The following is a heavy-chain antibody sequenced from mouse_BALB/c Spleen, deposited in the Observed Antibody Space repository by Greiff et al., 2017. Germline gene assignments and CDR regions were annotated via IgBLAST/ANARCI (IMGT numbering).Heavy chain of an antibody. CDR3: AMGAYGNYVAY. Sequence: VQLKQSGPELVKPGASVKVSCKASGFAFTSYNMYWVKQSHGKSLEWIGYIDPYNGGTSYNQKFKGKATLTVDKSSSTAYMHLNSLTSEDSAVYYCAMGAYGNYVAYWGQGTLVTVSA. J-gene: IGHJ3*01. CDR2: IDPYNGGT. CDR1: GFAFTSYN. D-gene: IGHD2-1*01. V-gene: IGHV1S135*01.